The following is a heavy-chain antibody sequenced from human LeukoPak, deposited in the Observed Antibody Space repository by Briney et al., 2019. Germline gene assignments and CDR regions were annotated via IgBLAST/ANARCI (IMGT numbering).Heavy chain of an antibody. V-gene: IGHV3-20*04. CDR3: ARDRAYCSSTSCQTSGFDY. CDR1: GFTFDDYG. D-gene: IGHD2-2*01. J-gene: IGHJ4*02. Sequence: GGSLRLSCAASGFTFDDYGMSWVRQAPGKGLEWVSGINWNGGSTGYADSVKGRFTISRDNAKNSLYLQMNSLRAEDTALYYCARDRAYCSSTSCQTSGFDYWGQGTLVTVSS. CDR2: INWNGGST.